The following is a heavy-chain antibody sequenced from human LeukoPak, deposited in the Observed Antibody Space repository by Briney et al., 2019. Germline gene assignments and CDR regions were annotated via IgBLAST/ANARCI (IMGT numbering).Heavy chain of an antibody. CDR2: IWYDGNNK. Sequence: GRSLRLSCAASGFTFSSYGMHWVRQAPGKGLEWVAGIWYDGNNKYYADSVKGRFAITRDNSKNTLYVQMNSLRAEDTAVYYCARDSCRGDCYPFDYWGQGTLVTVSS. CDR3: ARDSCRGDCYPFDY. D-gene: IGHD2-21*02. CDR1: GFTFSSYG. J-gene: IGHJ4*02. V-gene: IGHV3-33*01.